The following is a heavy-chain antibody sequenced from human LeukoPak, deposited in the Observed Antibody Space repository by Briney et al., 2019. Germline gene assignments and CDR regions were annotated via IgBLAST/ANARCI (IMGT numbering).Heavy chain of an antibody. CDR2: ISGGGGST. CDR3: AREYSRADAFDI. V-gene: IGHV3-23*01. Sequence: GGSLRLSCAASGFTFTSYSMNWVRQAPGKGLEWVSTISGGGGSTYYADSVKGRFTISRDSSKNTLYLQMNTLRAEDTAVYYCAREYSRADAFDIWGQGTLVTVSS. CDR1: GFTFTSYS. J-gene: IGHJ3*02. D-gene: IGHD2-15*01.